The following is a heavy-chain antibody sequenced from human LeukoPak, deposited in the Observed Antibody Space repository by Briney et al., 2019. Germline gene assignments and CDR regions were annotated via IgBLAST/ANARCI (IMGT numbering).Heavy chain of an antibody. CDR3: ASGRQQLGRYYYYYGMDV. CDR2: MNPNSGNT. CDR1: GYTFTSYD. Sequence: ASVKVSCRPSGYTFTSYDISWVRQATGQGLEWMGWMNPNSGNTGYAQKFQGRVTMTRNTSISTAYMELSSLRSEDTAVYYCASGRQQLGRYYYYYGMDVWGQGTTVTASS. J-gene: IGHJ6*02. V-gene: IGHV1-8*01. D-gene: IGHD6-13*01.